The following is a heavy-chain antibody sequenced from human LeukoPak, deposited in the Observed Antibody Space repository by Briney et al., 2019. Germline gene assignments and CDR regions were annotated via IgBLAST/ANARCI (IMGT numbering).Heavy chain of an antibody. CDR3: ARVRSNWGRDRYYYYYYLDV. V-gene: IGHV4-34*01. CDR1: GESLSGYY. J-gene: IGHJ6*03. Sequence: SETLSLTCAVYGESLSGYYWSWIRQPPGKGLEWIGEINHSGNTYYNPSLESRVTASVDTSKNQFSLNLRSVTAADTGVYYCARVRSNWGRDRYYYYYYLDVWGKGTMVTVSS. CDR2: INHSGNT. D-gene: IGHD7-27*01.